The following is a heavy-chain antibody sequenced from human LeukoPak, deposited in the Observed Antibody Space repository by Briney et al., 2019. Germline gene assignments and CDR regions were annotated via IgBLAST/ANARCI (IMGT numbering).Heavy chain of an antibody. CDR1: GGSVSSGSYY. CDR2: IYYSGST. Sequence: SETLSLTCTVSGGSVSSGSYYWSWIRQPPGKGLEWIGYIYYSGSTNYNPSLKSRVTISVDTSKNQFSLKLSSVTAADTAVYYCARAPIVVVVAATKRDAFDIWGQGTMVTVSS. D-gene: IGHD2-15*01. V-gene: IGHV4-61*01. J-gene: IGHJ3*02. CDR3: ARAPIVVVVAATKRDAFDI.